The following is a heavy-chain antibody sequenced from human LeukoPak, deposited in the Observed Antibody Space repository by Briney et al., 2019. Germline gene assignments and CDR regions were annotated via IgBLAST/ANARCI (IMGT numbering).Heavy chain of an antibody. D-gene: IGHD3-10*01. CDR3: ARRGVPLEGFGEPWGFGDAFDI. Sequence: SQTLSLTCTVSGGSISSGGYYWSWIRQHPGKGLEWIGYIYYSGSTYYNPSLKSRVTISVDTSKNQFSLKLSSVTAPDTAVYYCARRGVPLEGFGEPWGFGDAFDIWGQGTMVTVSS. CDR2: IYYSGST. CDR1: GGSISSGGYY. J-gene: IGHJ3*02. V-gene: IGHV4-31*03.